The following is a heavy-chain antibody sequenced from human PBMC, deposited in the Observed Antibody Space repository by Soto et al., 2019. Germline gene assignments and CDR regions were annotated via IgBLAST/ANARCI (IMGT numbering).Heavy chain of an antibody. V-gene: IGHV3-74*01. Sequence: EVQLVESGGGLVQPGGSLRLSCAASGFTFSSYWMHWVRQAPGKGLVWVSRLKSDGSNTNYADSVKGRFTISRDNAKNTLYLQMNSLRAEDTAVYYCARGIKNYYGIDVWGQGTTVTVPS. CDR3: ARGIKNYYGIDV. CDR1: GFTFSSYW. J-gene: IGHJ6*02. D-gene: IGHD2-15*01. CDR2: LKSDGSNT.